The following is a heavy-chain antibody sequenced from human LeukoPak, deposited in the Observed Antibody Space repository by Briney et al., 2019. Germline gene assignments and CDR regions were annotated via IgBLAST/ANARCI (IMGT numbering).Heavy chain of an antibody. V-gene: IGHV4-59*01. CDR1: GGSISSYY. J-gene: IGHJ4*02. Sequence: SETLSLTCTVSGGSISSYYWSWIRQPPGKGLEWIGYISYSGTTNYNPSLKSRVTVSVAPSKNQFSLKLRSVTAPDTAVYYCARDRGNYFDYWGQGTLVTVSS. CDR2: ISYSGTT. CDR3: ARDRGNYFDY. D-gene: IGHD6-13*01.